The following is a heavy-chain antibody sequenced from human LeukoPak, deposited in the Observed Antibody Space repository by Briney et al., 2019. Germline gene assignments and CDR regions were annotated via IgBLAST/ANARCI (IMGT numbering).Heavy chain of an antibody. CDR1: NGSISSYY. CDR3: ARLRTFDY. Sequence: SSETLSLTCTVSNGSISSYYWSWIRQPPGKGLEWIGEINHSGSTNYNPSLKSRVTISVDTSKNQFSLKLSSVTAADTAVYYCARLRTFDYWGQGTLVTVSS. V-gene: IGHV4-34*01. J-gene: IGHJ4*02. CDR2: INHSGST.